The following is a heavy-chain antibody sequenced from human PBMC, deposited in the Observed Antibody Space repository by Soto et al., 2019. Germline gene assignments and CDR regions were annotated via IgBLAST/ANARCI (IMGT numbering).Heavy chain of an antibody. J-gene: IGHJ5*02. Sequence: ASVKVYGKASGYTFTSYAIGRVRQAPGQGLEWMGWISAHNGNTNYAQKLQGRVTMTTDTSTSTAYMELRNLRSDDTAVYYCARSRRPMIVVVIGLDPWGQGTLVTVSS. D-gene: IGHD3-22*01. V-gene: IGHV1-18*01. CDR1: GYTFTSYA. CDR3: ARSRRPMIVVVIGLDP. CDR2: ISAHNGNT.